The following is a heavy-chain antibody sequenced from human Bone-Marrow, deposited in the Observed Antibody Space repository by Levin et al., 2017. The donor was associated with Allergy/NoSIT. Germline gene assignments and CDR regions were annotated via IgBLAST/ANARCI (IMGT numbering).Heavy chain of an antibody. V-gene: IGHV4-30-4*01. CDR1: GGSISSGDYY. J-gene: IGHJ6*02. D-gene: IGHD3-3*01. CDR2: IYYSGST. Sequence: SQTLSLTCTVSGGSISSGDYYWSWIRQPPGKGLEWIGYIYYSGSTYYNPSLKSRVTISVDTSKNQFSLKLSSVTAADTAVYYCARDSSPSITIFGVVTLYGMDVWGQGTTVTVSS. CDR3: ARDSSPSITIFGVVTLYGMDV.